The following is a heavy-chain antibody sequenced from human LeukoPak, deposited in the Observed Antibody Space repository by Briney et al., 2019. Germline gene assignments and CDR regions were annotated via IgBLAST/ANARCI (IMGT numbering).Heavy chain of an antibody. V-gene: IGHV4-59*01. J-gene: IGHJ6*03. D-gene: IGHD3-3*01. Sequence: SETLSLTCTVSGGSISSYYWSWIRQPPGKGLEWIGYIYYSGSTNYNPSLKSRVTISVDTSKNQFSLKLSSVTAADTAAYYCARDRGGDFWSGYYNDYYYYYMDVWGKGTTVTVSS. CDR1: GGSISSYY. CDR3: ARDRGGDFWSGYYNDYYYYYMDV. CDR2: IYYSGST.